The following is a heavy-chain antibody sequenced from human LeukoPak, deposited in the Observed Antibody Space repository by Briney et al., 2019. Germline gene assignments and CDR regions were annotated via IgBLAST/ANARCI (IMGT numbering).Heavy chain of an antibody. D-gene: IGHD3-16*02. V-gene: IGHV1-18*01. CDR3: AREGHYDYVWGSYRPFDY. Sequence: ASVKVSCKASGYTFTSYGISWVRQAPGQGFEWMGWISAYNGNTNYAQKLQGRVTMTTDTSTSTAYMELRSLRSDDTAVYYCAREGHYDYVWGSYRPFDYWGQGTLVTVSS. CDR1: GYTFTSYG. CDR2: ISAYNGNT. J-gene: IGHJ4*02.